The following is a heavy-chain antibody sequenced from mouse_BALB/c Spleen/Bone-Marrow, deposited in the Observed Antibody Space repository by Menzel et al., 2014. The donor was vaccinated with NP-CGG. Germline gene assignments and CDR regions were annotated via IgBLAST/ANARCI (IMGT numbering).Heavy chain of an antibody. CDR1: GFTFSDYY. Sequence: EVQLQESGGGLVKPGGSLKLSCAASGFTFSDYYMYWVRQTPEKSLEWVATISDGGSYTYYPDSVKGRFTISRDNAKNNLYLQMSSLKSEDTAMYYCARVVTTATLYWYFDVWGAGTTVTVSS. CDR2: ISDGGSYT. D-gene: IGHD1-2*01. J-gene: IGHJ1*01. CDR3: ARVVTTATLYWYFDV. V-gene: IGHV5-4*02.